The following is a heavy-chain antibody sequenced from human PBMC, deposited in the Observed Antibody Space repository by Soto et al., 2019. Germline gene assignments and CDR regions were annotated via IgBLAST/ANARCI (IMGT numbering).Heavy chain of an antibody. Sequence: GGSLRLSCAASGFTFSSYAMSWVRQTPGKGLEWVSAISGSGGSTYYADSVKGRFTISRDNSKNTLYLQMNSLRAEDTAVYYCAKASGWNWGSYLGIRGGFVDYWGQGTLVTVSS. V-gene: IGHV3-23*01. J-gene: IGHJ4*02. CDR3: AKASGWNWGSYLGIRGGFVDY. CDR2: ISGSGGST. CDR1: GFTFSSYA. D-gene: IGHD3-16*02.